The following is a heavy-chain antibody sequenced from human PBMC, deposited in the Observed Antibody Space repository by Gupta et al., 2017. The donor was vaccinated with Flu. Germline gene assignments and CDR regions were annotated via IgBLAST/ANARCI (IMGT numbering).Heavy chain of an antibody. D-gene: IGHD6-19*01. CDR1: GFPFSTYA. CDR2: MICNGDST. Sequence: EVQLLESGGGLVQPGGSLRISCAASGFPFSTYAMTWVRQAPGKGLEWVSTMICNGDSTFYADSVKGRFSISRDNSKNTLYLQMNSLRAEDTAVYYCAKRLTYTSSYFYFDYWGHGTLVTVSS. CDR3: AKRLTYTSSYFYFDY. V-gene: IGHV3-23*01. J-gene: IGHJ4*01.